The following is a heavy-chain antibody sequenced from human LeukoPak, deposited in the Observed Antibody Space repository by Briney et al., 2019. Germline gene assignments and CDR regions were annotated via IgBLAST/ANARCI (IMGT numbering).Heavy chain of an antibody. CDR1: GGSISSYY. Sequence: SDTLSLTCTVSGGSISSYYWSWIRQPPGKGLEWIGYIYYSGSTNYNPSLKSRVTISVDTSKNQFSLKLSSVTAADTAVYYCARGTSRSRLGYYMDVWGKGTTVTVSS. V-gene: IGHV4-59*07. J-gene: IGHJ6*03. CDR3: ARGTSRSRLGYYMDV. CDR2: IYYSGST. D-gene: IGHD6-6*01.